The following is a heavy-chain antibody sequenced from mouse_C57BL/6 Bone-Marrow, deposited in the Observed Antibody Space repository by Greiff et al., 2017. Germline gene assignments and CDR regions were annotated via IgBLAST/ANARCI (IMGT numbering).Heavy chain of an antibody. CDR2: ISSGSSTI. D-gene: IGHD2-2*01. V-gene: IGHV5-17*01. CDR1: GFTFSDYG. CDR3: ARGGYPQYYAMDY. J-gene: IGHJ4*01. Sequence: EVHLVESGGGLVKPGGSLKLSCAASGFTFSDYGMHWVRQAPEKGLEWVAYISSGSSTIYYADTVKGRFTISRDNAKNTLFLQMTSLRSEDTAMYYCARGGYPQYYAMDYWGQGTSVTVSS.